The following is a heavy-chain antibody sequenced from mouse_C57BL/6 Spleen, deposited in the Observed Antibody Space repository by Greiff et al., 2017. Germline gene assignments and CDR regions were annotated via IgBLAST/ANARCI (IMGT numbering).Heavy chain of an antibody. CDR1: GFTFSSYA. CDR2: ISDGGSYT. V-gene: IGHV5-4*01. CDR3: ARDRGRPFDY. J-gene: IGHJ2*01. Sequence: DVQLVESGGGLVKPGGSLKLSCAASGFTFSSYAMSWVRQTPEKRLEWVATISDGGSYTYYPDNVKGRFTISRDNAKNNLYLQMSHLKSEDTAMYYCARDRGRPFDYWGQGTTLTVSS. D-gene: IGHD3-1*01.